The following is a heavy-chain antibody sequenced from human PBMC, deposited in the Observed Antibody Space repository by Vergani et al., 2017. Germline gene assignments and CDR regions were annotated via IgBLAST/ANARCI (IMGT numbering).Heavy chain of an antibody. Sequence: QVQLQQWGAGLLKPSETLSLTCAVYGGSFSGYYWSWIRQPPGKGLEWIGEINHSGSTNYNPSLKSRVTISVDTSKNQFSLKLSSVTAAYTAVYYCARGKYYYGSGSYLYFDYWGQGTLVTVSS. J-gene: IGHJ4*02. D-gene: IGHD3-10*01. V-gene: IGHV4-34*01. CDR3: ARGKYYYGSGSYLYFDY. CDR1: GGSFSGYY. CDR2: INHSGST.